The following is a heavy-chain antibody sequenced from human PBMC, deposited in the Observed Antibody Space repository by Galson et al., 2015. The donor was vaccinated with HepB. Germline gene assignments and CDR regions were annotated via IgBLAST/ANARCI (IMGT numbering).Heavy chain of an antibody. CDR1: RFTFSSHA. J-gene: IGHJ4*02. V-gene: IGHV3-48*01. Sequence: SLRLSCATSRFTFSSHAMNWVRQTPGKGLEWVSYIHGSGSPIYYSDSVKGRFTVPRDNAKNSLYLQMSSLRAEDTAVYYCARDHRNADLDYWGQGTLVTVSS. CDR2: IHGSGSPI. D-gene: IGHD2-2*01. CDR3: ARDHRNADLDY.